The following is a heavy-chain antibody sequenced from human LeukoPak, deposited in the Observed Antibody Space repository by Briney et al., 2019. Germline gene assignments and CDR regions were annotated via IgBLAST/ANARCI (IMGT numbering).Heavy chain of an antibody. Sequence: PGGSLRLSCAASGFTFSSYEMNWVRQAPGKGLEWVSYISSSGSTIYYADSVKGRFTTSRDNAKNSLYLQMNSLRAEDTAVYYCARGEIYYYDSSGYYGHWGQGTMVTVSS. V-gene: IGHV3-48*03. CDR2: ISSSGSTI. J-gene: IGHJ3*01. CDR1: GFTFSSYE. D-gene: IGHD3-22*01. CDR3: ARGEIYYYDSSGYYGH.